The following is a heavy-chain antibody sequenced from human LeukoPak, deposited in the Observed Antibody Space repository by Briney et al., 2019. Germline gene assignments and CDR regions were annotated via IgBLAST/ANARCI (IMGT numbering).Heavy chain of an antibody. CDR3: ARGESGYYDYAFDI. V-gene: IGHV1-69*13. CDR2: IIPIFGTA. Sequence: ASVKVSCKASGGTFSSYAISWVRQAPGQGLEWMGGIIPIFGTANYAQKFQGRVTITADESTSTAYMELSSLRSEDTAVYYCARGESGYYDYAFDIWGQGTMVTVSS. CDR1: GGTFSSYA. J-gene: IGHJ3*02. D-gene: IGHD3-22*01.